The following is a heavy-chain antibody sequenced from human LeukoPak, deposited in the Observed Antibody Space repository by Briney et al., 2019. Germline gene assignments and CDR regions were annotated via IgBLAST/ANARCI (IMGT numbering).Heavy chain of an antibody. Sequence: PSETLSLTCTVSGGSISSSYWSWLRQPAGKGLEWVGRIYSSGSTSVSTDYNPSLKSRVTMSLATSKNQFSLKLSSVTAADTAVYYCARGGHGSAWYGWGQGTLVTVSS. D-gene: IGHD6-19*01. V-gene: IGHV4-4*07. J-gene: IGHJ4*02. CDR1: GGSISSSY. CDR3: ARGGHGSAWYG. CDR2: IYSSGST.